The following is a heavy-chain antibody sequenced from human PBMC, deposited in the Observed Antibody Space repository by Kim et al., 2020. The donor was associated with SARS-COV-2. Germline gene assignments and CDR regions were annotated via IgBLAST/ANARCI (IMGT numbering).Heavy chain of an antibody. CDR3: ARDLKGYSSSSGDYYYYYGMDV. CDR1: GFTFSSYS. D-gene: IGHD6-6*01. V-gene: IGHV3-21*01. Sequence: GGSLRLSCAASGFTFSSYSMNWVRQAPGKGLEWVSSISSSSSYIYYADSVKGRFTISRDNAKNSLYLQMNSLRAEDTAVYYCARDLKGYSSSSGDYYYYYGMDVWGQGTTVTVS. J-gene: IGHJ6*02. CDR2: ISSSSSYI.